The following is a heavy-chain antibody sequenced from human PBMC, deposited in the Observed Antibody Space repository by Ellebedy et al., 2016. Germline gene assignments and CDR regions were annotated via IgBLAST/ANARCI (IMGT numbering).Heavy chain of an antibody. Sequence: SETLSLTCTVSGGSISNRSNSWGWIRQPPGKGLEWIGRISYSGNNYYDPSLKSRVSMSINTFKNQFSLKLTSVTAADTAVYYCATHVTVAGKIDYWGQGTLVTVSS. CDR2: ISYSGNN. D-gene: IGHD6-19*01. J-gene: IGHJ4*02. CDR3: ATHVTVAGKIDY. V-gene: IGHV4-39*01. CDR1: GGSISNRSNS.